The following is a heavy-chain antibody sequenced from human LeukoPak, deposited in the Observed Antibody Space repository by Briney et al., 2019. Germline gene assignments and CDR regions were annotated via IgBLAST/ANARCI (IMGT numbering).Heavy chain of an antibody. CDR1: GYSFTSYW. CDR2: IYPGDSDT. Sequence: GESLKISCKGSGYSFTSYWIGWVRQMPGKGLEWMGIIYPGDSDTRYSPSFQGQVTISADKSISTAYLQWSSLKASDTAMYYCASQTAIDHYYFDYWGQGTLVTVSS. CDR3: ASQTAIDHYYFDY. J-gene: IGHJ4*02. D-gene: IGHD2-21*02. V-gene: IGHV5-51*01.